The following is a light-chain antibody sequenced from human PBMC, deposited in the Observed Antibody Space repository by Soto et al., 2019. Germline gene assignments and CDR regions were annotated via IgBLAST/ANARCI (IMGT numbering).Light chain of an antibody. CDR3: QQYAISPRT. Sequence: EAVLTQSPCTLSLSPGARATLSCSASQSLSSYLAWYQQKPGQDPSPFASYQQIPGQAPRLLIYGASNRAIGIPHRFSGCGSWTDFTLTISRLEAEDFEVYYFQQYAISPRTFGQGKRLDIK. J-gene: IGKJ5*01. CDR1: QSLSSYLAWYQQKPGQDPSP. CDR2: GAS. V-gene: IGKV3-20*01.